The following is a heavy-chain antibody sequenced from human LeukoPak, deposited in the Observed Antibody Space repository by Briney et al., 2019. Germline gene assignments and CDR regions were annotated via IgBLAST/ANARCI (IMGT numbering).Heavy chain of an antibody. V-gene: IGHV3-33*06. Sequence: PGRSLRLSCAASGFTFSSYGMHWVRQAPGKGLEWVAVIWYDGSNKYYADSVKGRFTISRDNSQNTLYLQMNSLRAEDTAVYYCAKDGNTVTIFDYWGRGTLVTVSS. CDR1: GFTFSSYG. CDR3: AKDGNTVTIFDY. J-gene: IGHJ4*02. D-gene: IGHD4-17*01. CDR2: IWYDGSNK.